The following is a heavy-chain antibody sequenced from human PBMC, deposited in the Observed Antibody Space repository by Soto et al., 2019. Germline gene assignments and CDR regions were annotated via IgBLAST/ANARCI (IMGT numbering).Heavy chain of an antibody. CDR2: IEPKTGGT. J-gene: IGHJ4*02. Sequence: QVQLVQSGTDVRNPGASVKVSCKPSGYIFSDNYIHWVRQAPGQGLEWMGWIEPKTGGTKYAQKFQGRVTMTSDTAISTDYMELTSLKPDDTAVYFCAKDLGDYVLEYWGPGTLVTVSS. CDR3: AKDLGDYVLEY. D-gene: IGHD4-17*01. V-gene: IGHV1-2*02. CDR1: GYIFSDNY.